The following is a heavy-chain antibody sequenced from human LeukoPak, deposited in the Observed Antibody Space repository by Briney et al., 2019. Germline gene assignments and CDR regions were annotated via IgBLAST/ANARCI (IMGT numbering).Heavy chain of an antibody. Sequence: GGSLRLSCAASGFTFSSYEMNWVRQALGKGLEWVSYIGSRGSIKYYADSVKGRFTISRDNAKNSLYLQMNSLRAEDTAVYYCARDPTFFDYWGQGTLVTVSS. CDR3: ARDPTFFDY. V-gene: IGHV3-48*03. CDR2: IGSRGSIK. D-gene: IGHD4-11*01. CDR1: GFTFSSYE. J-gene: IGHJ4*02.